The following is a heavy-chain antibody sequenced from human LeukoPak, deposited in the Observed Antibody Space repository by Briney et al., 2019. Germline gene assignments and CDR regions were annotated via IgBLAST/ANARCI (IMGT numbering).Heavy chain of an antibody. CDR2: INPNSGGA. J-gene: IGHJ4*02. D-gene: IGHD3-10*01. V-gene: IGHV1-2*02. CDR3: ARELYYGSGSYYNY. CDR1: GYTFTAYY. Sequence: ASVNVSCKASGYTFTAYYMHWVRQAPGQGLEWMGWINPNSGGANYAQKFQGRFTMTRETSISTAYMELGRLRSDDTAMYYCARELYYGSGSYYNYWGQGTLVTVSS.